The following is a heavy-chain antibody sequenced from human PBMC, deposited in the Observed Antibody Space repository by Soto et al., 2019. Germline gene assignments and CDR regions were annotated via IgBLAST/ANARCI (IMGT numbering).Heavy chain of an antibody. V-gene: IGHV3-30*18. Sequence: QVQLVESGGGVVQPGRSLRLSCAASGFTFSSYGMHWVRQAPGKGLEWVAVISYDGSNKYYADSVKGRFTISRDNSKNTLYLQMNSLRAEDTAVYYCAKESHSSSWYSDWFDPGGQGTLVTVSS. CDR1: GFTFSSYG. CDR2: ISYDGSNK. J-gene: IGHJ5*02. D-gene: IGHD6-13*01. CDR3: AKESHSSSWYSDWFDP.